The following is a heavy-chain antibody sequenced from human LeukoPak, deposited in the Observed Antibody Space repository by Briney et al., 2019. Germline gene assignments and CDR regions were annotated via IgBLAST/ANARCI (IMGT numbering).Heavy chain of an antibody. CDR2: ISAYNGNT. J-gene: IGHJ3*02. D-gene: IGHD2-21*01. CDR1: GYTFTIYG. CDR3: ARRSGYLNAFDI. Sequence: GASVTVSCKASGYTFTIYGISWVRQAPGQGLEWMGWISAYNGNTNYAQKLQGRVTMTTDTSTSTAYMELRSLRSDDTAVYSCARRSGYLNAFDIWGQGTMVTVSS. V-gene: IGHV1-18*01.